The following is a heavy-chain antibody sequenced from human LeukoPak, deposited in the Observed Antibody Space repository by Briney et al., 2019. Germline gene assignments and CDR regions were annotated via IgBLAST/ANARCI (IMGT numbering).Heavy chain of an antibody. V-gene: IGHV1-46*01. CDR2: INPSDGVI. CDR3: ARRGSGSYVLDY. D-gene: IGHD3-10*01. Sequence: GASVKVSCKASGYTFTRYYTHWVRQAPGQGLEWMGIINPSDGVIDYAQKFQDRVTMTRDTSTSTVYMELSSLRSEDTAVYYCARRGSGSYVLDYWGQGTLVTVSS. J-gene: IGHJ4*02. CDR1: GYTFTRYY.